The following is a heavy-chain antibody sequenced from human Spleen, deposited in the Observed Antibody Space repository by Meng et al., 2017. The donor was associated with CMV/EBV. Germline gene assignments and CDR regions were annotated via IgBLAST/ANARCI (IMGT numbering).Heavy chain of an antibody. V-gene: IGHV3-23*01. CDR3: ARGVEEWLSLGGDAFDI. D-gene: IGHD3-3*01. Sequence: GESLKISCAASGFTFSSYAMSWVRQAPGKGLEWVSAIRGSGGSTYYADSVKGRFTISRDNSKNTLYLQMNSLRAEDTAVYYCARGVEEWLSLGGDAFDIWGQGTMVTVSS. CDR1: GFTFSSYA. CDR2: IRGSGGST. J-gene: IGHJ3*02.